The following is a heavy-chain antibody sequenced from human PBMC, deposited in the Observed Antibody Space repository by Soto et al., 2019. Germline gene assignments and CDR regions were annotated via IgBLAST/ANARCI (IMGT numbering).Heavy chain of an antibody. CDR2: IIPILGIA. D-gene: IGHD2-2*01. Sequence: QVQLVQSGAEVKKPGSSVKVSCKASGGTFSSYTISWVRQAPGQGLEWMGRIIPILGIANYAQKFQGRVTITADKSTSTAYMELSSLRSEDTAVYYCARDPCRDRGMDVWGQGTTVTVSS. CDR3: ARDPCRDRGMDV. V-gene: IGHV1-69*08. CDR1: GGTFSSYT. J-gene: IGHJ6*02.